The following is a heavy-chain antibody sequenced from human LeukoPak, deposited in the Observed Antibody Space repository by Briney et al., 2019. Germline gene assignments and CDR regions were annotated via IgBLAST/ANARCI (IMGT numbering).Heavy chain of an antibody. J-gene: IGHJ4*02. Sequence: SETLSLTCAVYGGSFGNYYWVWIRQPPGKGLEWIGEINHSGSTNYDPSLKSRVTISVDTSKNQFSLKLSSVTAADTAVYYCARGRGYDFWSGYWKHFDYWGQGTLVTVSS. CDR2: INHSGST. V-gene: IGHV4-34*01. D-gene: IGHD3-3*01. CDR1: GGSFGNYY. CDR3: ARGRGYDFWSGYWKHFDY.